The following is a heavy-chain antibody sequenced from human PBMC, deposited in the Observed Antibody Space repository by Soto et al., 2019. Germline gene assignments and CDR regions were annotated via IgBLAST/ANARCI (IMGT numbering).Heavy chain of an antibody. Sequence: ASVKVSCKTSGYTFNDYFLHRVRQAPGQGLEWMGSINPNSGDTDYAQRFQGRVTLTRDTSIRTVYMELSRLRSDDTAVYYCARRRLSTGTDYFDYWGQGTLVTVS. CDR2: INPNSGDT. V-gene: IGHV1-2*02. CDR3: ARRRLSTGTDYFDY. D-gene: IGHD1-1*01. J-gene: IGHJ4*02. CDR1: GYTFNDYF.